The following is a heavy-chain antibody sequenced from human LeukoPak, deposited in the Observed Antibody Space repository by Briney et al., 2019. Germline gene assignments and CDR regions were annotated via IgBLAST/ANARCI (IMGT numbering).Heavy chain of an antibody. V-gene: IGHV3-23*01. D-gene: IGHD4-17*01. CDR2: ISGAGGRT. Sequence: PGGSLRLSCAASGFTFSSHWMHWVRQAPGKGPEWVSAISGAGGRTYYADSVKGRFTISRDNSKNTLYLQMDSLRAEDTAVYYCAKDRADNGDRLRFDPWGQGTLVTVSS. CDR3: AKDRADNGDRLRFDP. J-gene: IGHJ5*02. CDR1: GFTFSSHW.